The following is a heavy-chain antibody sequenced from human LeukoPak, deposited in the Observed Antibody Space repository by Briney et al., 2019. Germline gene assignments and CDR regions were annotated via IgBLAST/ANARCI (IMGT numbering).Heavy chain of an antibody. CDR1: GGSISSGDYY. V-gene: IGHV4-30-4*08. Sequence: SETLSLTCTVSGGSISSGDYYWSWIRQPPGKGLEWIGYIYYSGSTYYNPSLKSRVTISVDTSKNQFSLKLSSVTAADTAVYYCARRISTRRGETCSTTSCYFDYWGQGILVTVSS. D-gene: IGHD2-2*01. CDR3: ARRISTRRGETCSTTSCYFDY. J-gene: IGHJ4*02. CDR2: IYYSGST.